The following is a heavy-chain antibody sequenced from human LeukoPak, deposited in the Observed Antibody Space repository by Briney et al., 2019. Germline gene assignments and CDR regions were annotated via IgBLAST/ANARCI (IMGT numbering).Heavy chain of an antibody. D-gene: IGHD3-10*01. CDR3: AKDLWYYASGSPD. CDR2: ISGSGGTT. V-gene: IGHV3-23*01. J-gene: IGHJ4*02. Sequence: PGGSLRLSCAASGFTFSSYAMSWVRQAPGKGLERVSAISGSGGTTYDADSVKGRFTISRDNSKNTLYLQMNSLRAEDTAVYYCAKDLWYYASGSPDWGQGTLVTVSS. CDR1: GFTFSSYA.